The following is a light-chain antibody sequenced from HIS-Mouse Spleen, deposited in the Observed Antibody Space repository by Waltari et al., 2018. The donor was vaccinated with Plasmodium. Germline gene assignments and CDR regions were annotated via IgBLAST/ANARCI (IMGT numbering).Light chain of an antibody. CDR1: SSDVGGYNY. V-gene: IGLV2-14*03. Sequence: QSALTQPASVSGSPGQSITISCTGTSSDVGGYNYVSWYQQHPGKAPKLMIYDISNRPSGFSNRFSGSKSGNTASLTISVLQAEDEADYYCSSYTSSSTYVFGTGTKVTVL. CDR2: DIS. CDR3: SSYTSSSTYV. J-gene: IGLJ1*01.